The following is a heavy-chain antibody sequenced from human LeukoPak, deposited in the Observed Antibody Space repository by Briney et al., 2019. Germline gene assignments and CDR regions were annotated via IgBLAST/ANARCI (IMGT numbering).Heavy chain of an antibody. CDR1: GFTFSSFG. V-gene: IGHV3-30*02. D-gene: IGHD4/OR15-4a*01. CDR2: IWYHGNNE. CDR3: AKDGVGSNDYHAFDK. J-gene: IGHJ3*02. Sequence: PGGSLRLSCTTSGFTFSSFGMHWVRQAPGEGLEWVAMIWYHGNNEYYADSMKGRFTISRDNSKNTLYLQMNSLRTEDAAVYYCAKDGVGSNDYHAFDKWGQGTVVTVAS.